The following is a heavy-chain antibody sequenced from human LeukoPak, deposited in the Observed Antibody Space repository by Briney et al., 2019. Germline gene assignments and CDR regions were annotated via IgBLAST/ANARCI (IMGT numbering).Heavy chain of an antibody. Sequence: ASVKVSCKASGYTFTGYYMHWVRQAPGQGLEWMGWINPNSGGTNYAQKFQGRATMTRDTSISTAYMELSRLRSDDTAVYYCARVWSRPVATLTSSLGYWGQGTLVTVSS. V-gene: IGHV1-2*02. CDR2: INPNSGGT. CDR3: ARVWSRPVATLTSSLGY. D-gene: IGHD6-19*01. CDR1: GYTFTGYY. J-gene: IGHJ4*02.